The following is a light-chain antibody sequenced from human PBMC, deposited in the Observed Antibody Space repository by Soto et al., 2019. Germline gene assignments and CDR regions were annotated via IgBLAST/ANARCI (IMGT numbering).Light chain of an antibody. Sequence: EIVLTQSPGTLSLSPGERATLSCRASQSVSSSYLAWYQQKPGQAPRLLIYGASSRATGIPDRFSGSGSGTDFTLTISRLEPEDVAVYYCQQYGSSPCTFGQGIKLEIK. CDR2: GAS. V-gene: IGKV3-20*01. CDR1: QSVSSSY. CDR3: QQYGSSPCT. J-gene: IGKJ2*02.